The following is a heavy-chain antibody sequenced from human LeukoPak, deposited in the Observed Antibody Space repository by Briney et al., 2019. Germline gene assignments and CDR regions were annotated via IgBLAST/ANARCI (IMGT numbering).Heavy chain of an antibody. CDR3: AKHPSSGFYYFDY. CDR2: ISSSSSYI. D-gene: IGHD6-19*01. Sequence: GGSLRLSCAASGFTFSSYSMNWVRQAPGKGLEWVSSISSSSSYIYYADSVKGRFTISRDNAKNSLYLQMNSLRAEDTAIFYCAKHPSSGFYYFDYWGRGTLVTVSS. J-gene: IGHJ4*02. V-gene: IGHV3-21*04. CDR1: GFTFSSYS.